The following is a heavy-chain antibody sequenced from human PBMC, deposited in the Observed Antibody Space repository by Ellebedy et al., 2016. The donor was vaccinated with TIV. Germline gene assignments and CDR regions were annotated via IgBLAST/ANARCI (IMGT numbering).Heavy chain of an antibody. Sequence: ASVKVSXXASGYTFTSYDINWVRQAPGQGLEWMGWMNPDSGDTVYSQRFQGRVTMTRNTSINTAYMELSSLRSEDTAVYYRARLNHYYHSSGYYRLYYFDYWGQGILVTVSS. V-gene: IGHV1-8*01. CDR3: ARLNHYYHSSGYYRLYYFDY. D-gene: IGHD3-22*01. J-gene: IGHJ4*02. CDR1: GYTFTSYD. CDR2: MNPDSGDT.